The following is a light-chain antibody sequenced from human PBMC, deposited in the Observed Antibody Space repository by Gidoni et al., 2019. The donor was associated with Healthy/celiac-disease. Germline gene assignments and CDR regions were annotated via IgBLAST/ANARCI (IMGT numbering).Light chain of an antibody. CDR3: QSADSSGTYVV. Sequence: SYELPQPPSVSVTPGQTARLTCSGDALPKQYAYWYQQKPGQAPVLVIYKDSDRPSGIPERFSGSSSGTTVTLTISGVQAEDEADYYCQSADSSGTYVVFGGGTKLTVL. J-gene: IGLJ2*01. V-gene: IGLV3-25*03. CDR1: ALPKQY. CDR2: KDS.